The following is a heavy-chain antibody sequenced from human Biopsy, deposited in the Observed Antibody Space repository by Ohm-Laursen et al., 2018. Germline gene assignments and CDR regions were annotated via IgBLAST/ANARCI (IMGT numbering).Heavy chain of an antibody. CDR3: GNEVHGRDY. CDR2: INQAGTT. D-gene: IGHD2-15*01. CDR1: GKTFSDYH. V-gene: IGHV4-34*08. Sequence: SETLSLTCAVFGKTFSDYHGSWIRQPPGKGLEWIGQINQAGTTNYNPSLKSRVSISADASKYEFSLRLTSVTAADTAVYLCGNEVHGRDYWGLGAQVTVSS. J-gene: IGHJ4*02.